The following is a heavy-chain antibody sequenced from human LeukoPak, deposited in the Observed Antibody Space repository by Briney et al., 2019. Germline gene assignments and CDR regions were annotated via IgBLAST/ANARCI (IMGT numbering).Heavy chain of an antibody. CDR1: GYTFTGYY. D-gene: IGHD3-10*01. J-gene: IGHJ4*02. Sequence: ASVKVSCKASGYTFTGYYMHWVRQAPGQGLEWMGWINPNSGGTNYAQKFQGRVTMTRDTSISTAYMELSRLRSDDTAVYYCAGDHYGSGSYPTYYFDYWGQGTLVTVSS. V-gene: IGHV1-2*02. CDR2: INPNSGGT. CDR3: AGDHYGSGSYPTYYFDY.